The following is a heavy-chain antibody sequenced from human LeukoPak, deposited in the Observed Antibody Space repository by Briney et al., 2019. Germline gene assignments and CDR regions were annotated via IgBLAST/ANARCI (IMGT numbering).Heavy chain of an antibody. D-gene: IGHD3-22*01. CDR3: ARAYYYDTLDAFDI. J-gene: IGHJ3*02. Sequence: PGGSLRLSCAASGFTFSSYEMNWVRQAPGKGLEWVSYISSSSSTIYYADSVKGRFTISRDNAKNSLYLQMNSLRAEDTAVYYCARAYYYDTLDAFDIWGQGTMVTVSS. CDR2: ISSSSSTI. V-gene: IGHV3-48*01. CDR1: GFTFSSYE.